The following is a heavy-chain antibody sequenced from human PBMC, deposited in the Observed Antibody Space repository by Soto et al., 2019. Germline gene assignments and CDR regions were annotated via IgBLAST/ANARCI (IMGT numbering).Heavy chain of an antibody. D-gene: IGHD2-8*02. V-gene: IGHV3-23*01. CDR1: GFIFSSYA. Sequence: EVQLLESGGDLLQPGGSQRLSCAASGFIFSSYAMGWVRQAPGKGLEWVSAISGRGGTIYYADSVKGRFTISRDNSKNTLYLQMNTLRGQDSAVYYCTRGSASGAFDYWGQGALVTVSS. J-gene: IGHJ4*02. CDR2: ISGRGGTI. CDR3: TRGSASGAFDY.